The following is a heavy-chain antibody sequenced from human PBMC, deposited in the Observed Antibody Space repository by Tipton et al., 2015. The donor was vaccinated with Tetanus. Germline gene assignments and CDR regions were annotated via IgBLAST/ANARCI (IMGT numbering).Heavy chain of an antibody. Sequence: GSLRLSCAVSGGSIDSINWWSWVRQPPGQGLEWIGETSDSGYTNYNPSLKSRVTISVDKSKDQFSLKLDSVTAADTAVYFCARSNILRFLDCWGQGTLVTVSS. CDR2: TSDSGYT. CDR1: GGSIDSINW. D-gene: IGHD3-3*01. J-gene: IGHJ4*02. CDR3: ARSNILRFLDC. V-gene: IGHV4-4*01.